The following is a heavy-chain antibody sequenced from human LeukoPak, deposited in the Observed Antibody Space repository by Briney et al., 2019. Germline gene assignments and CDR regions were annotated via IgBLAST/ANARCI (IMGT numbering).Heavy chain of an antibody. V-gene: IGHV1-46*01. CDR2: INPTGGST. CDR3: ARDVSSTSSWWFDP. CDR1: GDTFTSHY. J-gene: IGHJ5*02. Sequence: ASVKVSCKASGDTFTSHYMHWVRRAPEKGLEWMGIINPTGGSTSYAQKFQGRVTMTRDTSTSTDYMELSSLTYEDTAVYYCARDVSSTSSWWFDPWGQGTLVTVSS. D-gene: IGHD2-2*01.